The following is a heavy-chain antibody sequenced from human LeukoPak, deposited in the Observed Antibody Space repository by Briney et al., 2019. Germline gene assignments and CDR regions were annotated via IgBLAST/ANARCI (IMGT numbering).Heavy chain of an antibody. CDR1: GGSISNYY. V-gene: IGHV4-59*01. J-gene: IGHJ4*02. Sequence: SETLSLTCTVSGGSISNYYWSWIRQPPGKGLEWIGYIYDSGSTNYNPSLKSRVTISVDTSKNQFSLKLSSVTAADTAVYYCARVRVAAAVPDYWGQGTLVTVSS. CDR2: IYDSGST. CDR3: ARVRVAAAVPDY. D-gene: IGHD6-13*01.